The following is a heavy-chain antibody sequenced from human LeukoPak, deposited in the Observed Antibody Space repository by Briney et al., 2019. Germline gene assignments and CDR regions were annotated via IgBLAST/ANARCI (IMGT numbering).Heavy chain of an antibody. CDR1: GGSISSGGYY. Sequence: SGTLSLTCTVSGGSISSGGYYWSWIRQHPGKGLEWIGYIYYSGSTYYNPSLKSRVTISVDTSKNQFSLKLSSVTAADTAVYYCARDTPTVTGWFDPWGQGTLVTVSS. V-gene: IGHV4-31*03. CDR3: ARDTPTVTGWFDP. D-gene: IGHD4-17*01. CDR2: IYYSGST. J-gene: IGHJ5*02.